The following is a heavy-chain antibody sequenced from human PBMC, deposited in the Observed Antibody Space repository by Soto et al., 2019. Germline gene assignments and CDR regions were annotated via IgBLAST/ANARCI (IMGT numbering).Heavy chain of an antibody. D-gene: IGHD3-16*01. CDR2: IVVGSGNT. V-gene: IGHV1-58*01. Sequence: QMQLVQSGPEVKKPGTSVKVSCKASGFTFSRSTLQWVRQARGQRLEWIGWIVVGSGNTNYAQKFQERVTITRDMSTSTAYMELSSLRSEDTAVYYCVSPDYADYWYFDLWGRGTLVTVSS. CDR3: VSPDYADYWYFDL. J-gene: IGHJ2*01. CDR1: GFTFSRST.